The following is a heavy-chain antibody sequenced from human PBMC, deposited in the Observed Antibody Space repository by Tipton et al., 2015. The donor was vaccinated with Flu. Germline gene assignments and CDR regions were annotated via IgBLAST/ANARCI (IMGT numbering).Heavy chain of an antibody. J-gene: IGHJ4*02. D-gene: IGHD3-16*01. Sequence: TLSLTCTVSGDSITDYYWSWIRQPPGKGLEWIGYIYHSGSTNSNPSLRSRVTISIDTSKNQVSLKLRSVSAADTAVYYCARDEGLSVGQFDFWGQGTRVTVSS. V-gene: IGHV4-59*01. CDR1: GDSITDYY. CDR2: IYHSGST. CDR3: ARDEGLSVGQFDF.